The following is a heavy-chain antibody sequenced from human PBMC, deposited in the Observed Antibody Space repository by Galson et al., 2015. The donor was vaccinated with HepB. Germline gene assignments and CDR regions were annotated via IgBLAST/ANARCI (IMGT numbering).Heavy chain of an antibody. Sequence: SLRLSCAASGFTFSSYAMHWVRQAPGKGLEWVTVISYDGSNKYYADSVKGRFTISRDNSKNTLYLQMNSLRAEDTAVYYCARDGGIAAQNAFDIWGQGTMVTVSS. D-gene: IGHD6-6*01. V-gene: IGHV3-30-3*01. CDR1: GFTFSSYA. J-gene: IGHJ3*02. CDR2: ISYDGSNK. CDR3: ARDGGIAAQNAFDI.